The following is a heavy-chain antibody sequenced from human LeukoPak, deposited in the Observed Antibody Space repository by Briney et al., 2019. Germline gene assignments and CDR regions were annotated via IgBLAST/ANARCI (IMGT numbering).Heavy chain of an antibody. Sequence: SETLSLTCAVYGGSFSGYYWSWIRHPPAKGLEWIGEINHSGSTNYNPSPKGRVTISVDTSKNHFSLKLSSVTAADTAVYYCARAAAGDSDYWGQGTLVTVSS. CDR1: GGSFSGYY. V-gene: IGHV4-34*01. J-gene: IGHJ4*02. D-gene: IGHD7-27*01. CDR3: ARAAAGDSDY. CDR2: INHSGST.